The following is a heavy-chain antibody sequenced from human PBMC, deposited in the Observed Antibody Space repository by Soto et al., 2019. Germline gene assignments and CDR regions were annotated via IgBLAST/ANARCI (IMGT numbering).Heavy chain of an antibody. CDR1: GFSVSSYY. CDR3: ARANMVRGETPVYFLDY. V-gene: IGHV3-53*01. CDR2: FYSGGSP. D-gene: IGHD3-10*01. Sequence: EVQLVESGGGLIHPGGSLRLSCAASGFSVSSYYMNWVRQAPGKGLEWVSLFYSGGSPYYAASATGRFTISRDTSKNTLYLQMESLTAEDTAVYYCARANMVRGETPVYFLDYWGHGTLVTVSS. J-gene: IGHJ4*01.